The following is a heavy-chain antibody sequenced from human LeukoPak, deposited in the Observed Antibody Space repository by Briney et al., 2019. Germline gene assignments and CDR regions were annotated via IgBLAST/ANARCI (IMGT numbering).Heavy chain of an antibody. Sequence: ASVKVSCKASGYTFTSYYMHWVRQAPGQGLEWMGIINPSGGSTSYAQKFQGRVTMTRDMSTSTVYMELSSLRSEDTAVYYCASYSGHLSYYYYYYYMDVWGKGTTVTVSS. CDR1: GYTFTSYY. D-gene: IGHD5-12*01. J-gene: IGHJ6*03. V-gene: IGHV1-46*01. CDR3: ASYSGHLSYYYYYYYMDV. CDR2: INPSGGST.